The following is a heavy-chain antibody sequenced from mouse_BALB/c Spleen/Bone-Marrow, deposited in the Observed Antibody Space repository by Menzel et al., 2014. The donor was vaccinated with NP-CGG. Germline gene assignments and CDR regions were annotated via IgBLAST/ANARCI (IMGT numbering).Heavy chain of an antibody. Sequence: DVKLVESGGGLVKPGGSLKLSCAAPGFAFSSYDMSWVRQTPEKRLEWVAYISSGGGSTYYPDTVKGRFTISRDNAKNTLYLQMSSLKSEDTAMYYCARTTPYAMDYWGQGTSVTVSS. CDR1: GFAFSSYD. D-gene: IGHD5-5*01. V-gene: IGHV5-12-1*01. CDR3: ARTTPYAMDY. CDR2: ISSGGGST. J-gene: IGHJ4*01.